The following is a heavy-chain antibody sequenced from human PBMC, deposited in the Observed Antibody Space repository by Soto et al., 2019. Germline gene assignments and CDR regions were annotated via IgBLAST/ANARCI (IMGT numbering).Heavy chain of an antibody. CDR1: GFTFSSYA. V-gene: IGHV3-23*01. Sequence: GGSLRLSCAASGFTFSSYAMSWVRQAPGKGLEWVSAISGSGGGTYYADSVKGRFAISRDNSKNTLYLQMNSLRAEDTAVYYCAKDQYDCSSTSCYTGFDPWGQGTLVTVSS. D-gene: IGHD2-2*02. CDR3: AKDQYDCSSTSCYTGFDP. J-gene: IGHJ5*02. CDR2: ISGSGGGT.